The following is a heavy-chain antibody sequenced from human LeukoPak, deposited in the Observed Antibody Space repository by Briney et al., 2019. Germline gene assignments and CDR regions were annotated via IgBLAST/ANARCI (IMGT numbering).Heavy chain of an antibody. J-gene: IGHJ2*01. V-gene: IGHV3-48*01. Sequence: GGSLRLSCAASGFTFNGYSVIWVRQAPGKGLEWISYITTSSSILYYADSVKGRFTVSRDNAKNSVYLQVNSLRVEDSSVYFCARVRGPTVATWYFDLWGRGTLVTVST. D-gene: IGHD4-17*01. CDR1: GFTFNGYS. CDR3: ARVRGPTVATWYFDL. CDR2: ITTSSSIL.